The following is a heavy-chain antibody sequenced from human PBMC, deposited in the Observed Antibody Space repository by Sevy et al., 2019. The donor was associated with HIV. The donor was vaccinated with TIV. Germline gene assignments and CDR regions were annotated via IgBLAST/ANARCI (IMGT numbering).Heavy chain of an antibody. CDR2: IYYSGST. Sequence: SETLSLTCTVSGGSISSGDYYWSWIRQPPGKGLEWIGYIYYSGSTYYNPSLKSRVTISVDTSKNQFSLTLSSVTAADTVVYCGAREDEGPMGPSFDIWGQGTMVTVSS. V-gene: IGHV4-30-4*01. J-gene: IGHJ3*02. CDR3: AREDEGPMGPSFDI. CDR1: GGSISSGDYY. D-gene: IGHD3-16*01.